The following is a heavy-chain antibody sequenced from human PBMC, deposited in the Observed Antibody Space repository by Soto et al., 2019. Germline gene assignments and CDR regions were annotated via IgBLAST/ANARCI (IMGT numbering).Heavy chain of an antibody. CDR2: ISYDGRNE. Sequence: PGGSLRLSCAASGFTFSSNGMHWVRQAPGKGLEWVALISYDGRNEKYAESLKGRFTISRDNSESTLYLQMNGLRPEDAAVYYCVKDFGSGYLQVGADLWGQGTQVTVSS. V-gene: IGHV3-30*18. J-gene: IGHJ5*02. D-gene: IGHD2-15*01. CDR3: VKDFGSGYLQVGADL. CDR1: GFTFSSNG.